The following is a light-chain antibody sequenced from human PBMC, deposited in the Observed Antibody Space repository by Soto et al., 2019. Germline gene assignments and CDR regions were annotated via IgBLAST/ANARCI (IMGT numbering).Light chain of an antibody. CDR3: QQSYSIPYT. CDR2: AAS. Sequence: DIQMTQSPSTLSASVGDRVTITCRASQSVRSWLAWYQQKPGRAPKFLIYAASSLQSGVPSRFSGSGSGTDFTLTISSLQPEDFATYYCQQSYSIPYTFGQGTKVDIK. CDR1: QSVRSW. V-gene: IGKV1-39*01. J-gene: IGKJ2*01.